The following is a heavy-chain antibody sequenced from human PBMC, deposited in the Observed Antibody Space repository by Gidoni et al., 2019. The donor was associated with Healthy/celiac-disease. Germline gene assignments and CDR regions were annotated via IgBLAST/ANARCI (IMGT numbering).Heavy chain of an antibody. CDR3: ADPQKYYYDSSGYYYTPDY. J-gene: IGHJ4*02. CDR2: TRNKANSYTT. D-gene: IGHD3-22*01. Sequence: EVQLVESGGGLVQPGGSVRLSCAASGFTFSDTYMDWVRQATGKGLEWVGRTRNKANSYTTEYAASVKGRFTIARDDSKNSLYLQMNSLKTEDTAVYYCADPQKYYYDSSGYYYTPDYWGQGTLVTVSS. V-gene: IGHV3-72*01. CDR1: GFTFSDTY.